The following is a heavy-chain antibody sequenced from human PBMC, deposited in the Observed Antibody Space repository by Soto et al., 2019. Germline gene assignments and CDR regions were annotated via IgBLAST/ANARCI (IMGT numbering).Heavy chain of an antibody. CDR1: GFTFSSYG. Sequence: QVQLVESGGDVVQPGRSLRLSCAASGFTFSSYGMHWVRQAPGKGLEWVAVISYDGSNKYYADSVKGRFTISRDNSKNTLYLQMNSLRAEDTAVYYCAKDRCGGDCLGMDVWGQGTTVTVSS. D-gene: IGHD2-21*02. CDR3: AKDRCGGDCLGMDV. V-gene: IGHV3-30*18. J-gene: IGHJ6*02. CDR2: ISYDGSNK.